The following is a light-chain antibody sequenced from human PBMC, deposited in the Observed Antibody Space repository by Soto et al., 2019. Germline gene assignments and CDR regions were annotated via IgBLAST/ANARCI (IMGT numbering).Light chain of an antibody. J-gene: IGKJ5*01. Sequence: EIVLTQSPATLSLSPGARATLSCRARQSVSSYLAWYQQNPGQAPRLLIYDASNRATGIPARFSGSGSGTDFTLTISSLESEDFAVYYCQQRSNWPPRITFGQGTRLEIK. CDR1: QSVSSY. CDR2: DAS. V-gene: IGKV3-11*01. CDR3: QQRSNWPPRIT.